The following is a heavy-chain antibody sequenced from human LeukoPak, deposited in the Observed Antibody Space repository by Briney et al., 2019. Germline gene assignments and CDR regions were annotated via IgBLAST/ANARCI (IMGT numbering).Heavy chain of an antibody. V-gene: IGHV4-39*01. CDR1: GGSISSGGYY. Sequence: SETLSLTCTVSGGSISSGGYYWGWIRQPPGKGLEWIGSIYYSGSTYYNPSLKSRVTISVDTSKNQFSLKLSSVTAADTAVYYCASNYYYGSGSYDWGQGTLVTVSS. D-gene: IGHD3-10*01. CDR3: ASNYYYGSGSYD. J-gene: IGHJ4*02. CDR2: IYYSGST.